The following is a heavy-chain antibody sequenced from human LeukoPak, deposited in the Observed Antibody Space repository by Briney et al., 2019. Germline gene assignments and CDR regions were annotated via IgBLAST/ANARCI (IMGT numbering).Heavy chain of an antibody. V-gene: IGHV3-7*01. CDR2: IKEDGSEI. CDR3: TREVDRSFGY. CDR1: AFTFSNYW. D-gene: IGHD2-15*01. J-gene: IGHJ4*02. Sequence: GGSLRLSCAASAFTFSNYWMSWVRQAPGKGLEWVANIKEDGSEINYVDSVKGRFTISRDNAKNSLSLQMNSLRVEDTAVYYCTREVDRSFGYWGQGNLVTVSS.